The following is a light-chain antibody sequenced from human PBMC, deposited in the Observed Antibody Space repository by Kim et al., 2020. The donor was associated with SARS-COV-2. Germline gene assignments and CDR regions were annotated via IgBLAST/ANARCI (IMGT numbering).Light chain of an antibody. CDR1: ETFSSF. CDR2: KAS. J-gene: IGKJ2*01. CDR3: QQYFTYPYT. Sequence: DIQMTQSPSTLSASIGDRVTITCLASETFSSFLAWYQQKPGKAPSLLIYKASSLESGVPSRFSGSGSGTEFTLTISSLQPADSATYYCQQYFTYPYTFGQGTKLEI. V-gene: IGKV1-5*03.